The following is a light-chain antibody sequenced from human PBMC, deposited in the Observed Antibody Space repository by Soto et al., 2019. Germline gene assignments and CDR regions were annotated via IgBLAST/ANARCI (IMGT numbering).Light chain of an antibody. CDR3: QQLNSYPLT. CDR1: QGIRSY. V-gene: IGKV1-9*01. CDR2: AAS. Sequence: IQLTQSAFSLYASVGHIVISSCRCRQGIRSYLAWSKQTPGKAPKLLIYAASTLQSGVPSRFSGSGSGTDFTLTISSLQPEDFATYYCQQLNSYPLTFGGGTKVDIK. J-gene: IGKJ4*01.